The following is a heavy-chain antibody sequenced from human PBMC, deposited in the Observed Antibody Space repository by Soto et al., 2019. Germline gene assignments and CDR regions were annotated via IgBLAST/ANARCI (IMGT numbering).Heavy chain of an antibody. CDR1: GYTFTSYG. V-gene: IGHV1-18*01. D-gene: IGHD2-2*01. Sequence: ASVKVSCKASGYTFTSYGISWVRQAPGQGLEWMGWISAYNGNTNYAQKLQGRVTMTTDTSTSTAYMELRSLRSDDTAVYYCARRTGIVVVPAANYYMDVWGKGTTVTVSS. J-gene: IGHJ6*03. CDR2: ISAYNGNT. CDR3: ARRTGIVVVPAANYYMDV.